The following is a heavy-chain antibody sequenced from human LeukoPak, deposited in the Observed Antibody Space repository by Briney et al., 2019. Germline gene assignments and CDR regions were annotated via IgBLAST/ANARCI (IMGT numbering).Heavy chain of an antibody. D-gene: IGHD5-12*01. J-gene: IGHJ6*02. CDR1: GGSISSYY. Sequence: ASETLSLTCTVSGGSISSYYWSWIRQPPGKGLEWIGYIYYSGSTNYNPSLKSRVTISVDTSKNQFSLKLSSVTAADTAVYYCASTGIGGPISYGGYDNYYYGMDVWGQGTTVTVSS. V-gene: IGHV4-59*01. CDR3: ASTGIGGPISYGGYDNYYYGMDV. CDR2: IYYSGST.